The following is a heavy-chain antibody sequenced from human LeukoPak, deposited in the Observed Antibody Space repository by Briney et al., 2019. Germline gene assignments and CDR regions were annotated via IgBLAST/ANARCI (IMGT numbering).Heavy chain of an antibody. Sequence: PGGSLRLSCAASGFIFSNYWMHWVRQVPGKGLLWVSRINVDGSRKIYADSVKGRFAISRDNAKNTVSLQMNSLRVDDTAVYYCVADLLIGGGSWSVPSLASWGQGILVTVPS. CDR3: VADLLIGGGSWSVPSLAS. V-gene: IGHV3-74*01. J-gene: IGHJ4*02. CDR2: INVDGSRK. CDR1: GFIFSNYW. D-gene: IGHD1-14*01.